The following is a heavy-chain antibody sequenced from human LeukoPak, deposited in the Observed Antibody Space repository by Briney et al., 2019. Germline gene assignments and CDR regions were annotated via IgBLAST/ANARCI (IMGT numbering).Heavy chain of an antibody. J-gene: IGHJ4*02. CDR2: IGTAGDT. Sequence: PGGSLRLSCAASGFTFSDYDMHWVRQPTGKGLDWVAAIGTAGDTYYTGSVKGRFTISRENAKNSLYLQMNSLRAGDTAVYYCARVAKERVGGVYYFDYWGQGTLVTVSS. CDR1: GFTFSDYD. V-gene: IGHV3-13*01. D-gene: IGHD1-1*01. CDR3: ARVAKERVGGVYYFDY.